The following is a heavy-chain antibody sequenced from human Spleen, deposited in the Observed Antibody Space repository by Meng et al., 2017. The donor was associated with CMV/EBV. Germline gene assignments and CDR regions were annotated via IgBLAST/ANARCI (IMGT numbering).Heavy chain of an antibody. CDR2: IIPILGIA. CDR1: GYSFTSYW. CDR3: ARDPRSRGHYGMDV. J-gene: IGHJ6*02. D-gene: IGHD2-2*01. Sequence: SVKVSCKGSGYSFTSYWISWVRQAPGQGLEWMGGIIPILGIANYAQKFQGRVTITTDESTNTAYMELSSLRSEDTAVYYCARDPRSRGHYGMDVWGQGTTVTVSS. V-gene: IGHV1-69*10.